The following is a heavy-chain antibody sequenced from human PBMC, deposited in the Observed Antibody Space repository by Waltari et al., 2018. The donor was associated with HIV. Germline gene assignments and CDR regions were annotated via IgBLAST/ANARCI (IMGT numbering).Heavy chain of an antibody. CDR1: GGSISSYY. CDR3: ARGAGELQGRAFDY. Sequence: QVQLQESGPGLVQPSETLSPPCRVSGGSISSYYWSWIRQPAGKGPEWIGRIYPSGSTNYSPSLKSRVTLSVDTSKNQFSLKLMSVIAADTAMYYCARGAGELQGRAFDYWGQGTLVTVSS. V-gene: IGHV4-4*07. CDR2: IYPSGST. D-gene: IGHD1-7*01. J-gene: IGHJ4*02.